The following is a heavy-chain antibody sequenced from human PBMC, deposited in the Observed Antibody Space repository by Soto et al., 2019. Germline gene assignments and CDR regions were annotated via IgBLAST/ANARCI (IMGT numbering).Heavy chain of an antibody. CDR1: GYTLSDLS. V-gene: IGHV1-24*01. CDR2: LDPEDGET. J-gene: IGHJ3*02. Sequence: GASVKVSCKVSGYTLSDLSMHWVRQAPGKGLEWMGGLDPEDGETLYAQKFQGRVTMTEDTSTDTAYMELSSLRSDDTAVYYCASGANIAAAGKRDDAFDIWGQGTMVTVSS. CDR3: ASGANIAAAGKRDDAFDI. D-gene: IGHD6-13*01.